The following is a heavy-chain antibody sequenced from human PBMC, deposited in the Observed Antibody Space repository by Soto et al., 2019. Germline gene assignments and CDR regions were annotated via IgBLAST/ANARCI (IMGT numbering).Heavy chain of an antibody. Sequence: SETLSLTCTVSGGSISSVGYYWSWIRQHPGKGLEWIGYIYYSGSTYYNPSLKSRVTISVDTSKNQFSLKLSSVTAADTAVYYCAREYCSGGSCYPPAAFDIWGQGTMVTVSS. CDR3: AREYCSGGSCYPPAAFDI. J-gene: IGHJ3*02. CDR1: GGSISSVGYY. D-gene: IGHD2-15*01. V-gene: IGHV4-31*03. CDR2: IYYSGST.